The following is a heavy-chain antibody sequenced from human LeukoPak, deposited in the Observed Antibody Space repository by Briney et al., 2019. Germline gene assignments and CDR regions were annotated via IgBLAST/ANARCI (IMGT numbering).Heavy chain of an antibody. CDR2: ISAYNGNT. CDR3: ARVAYSSGPLDY. Sequence: ASVKVSCKASGGTFSSYAISWVRQAPGQGLEWMGWISAYNGNTNYAQKLQGRVTMTTDTSTSTAYMDLRSLRSDDTAVYYCARVAYSSGPLDYWGQGTLVTV. CDR1: GGTFSSYA. D-gene: IGHD6-19*01. J-gene: IGHJ4*02. V-gene: IGHV1-18*01.